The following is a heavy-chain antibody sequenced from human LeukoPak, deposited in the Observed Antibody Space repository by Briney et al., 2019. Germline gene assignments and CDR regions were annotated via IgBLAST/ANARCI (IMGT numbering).Heavy chain of an antibody. CDR2: IIPIFGTA. CDR3: ARDGFPMVRGVMSY. V-gene: IGHV1-69*01. Sequence: SVKVSCKASGGTFSSYTISWVRQAPGQGLEWMGGIIPIFGTANYAQKFQGRVTITADESTSTAYMELSSLRSEDTAVYYCARDGFPMVRGVMSYWGQGTLVTVSS. J-gene: IGHJ4*02. CDR1: GGTFSSYT. D-gene: IGHD3-10*01.